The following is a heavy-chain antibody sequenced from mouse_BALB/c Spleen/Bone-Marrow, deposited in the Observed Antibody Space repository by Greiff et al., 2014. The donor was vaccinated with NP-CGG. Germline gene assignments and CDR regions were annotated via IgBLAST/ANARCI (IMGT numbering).Heavy chain of an antibody. Sequence: VQLQQSGPELVKPGASAKVSCKASGYAFTSYNMYWVKQSHGKSLEWIGHIDPFNGGTSYNQRFKGKATLTVDKSASTAYMHLNSLTSEDSAVYYCAREDYGKGFAYWGQGTLVTVSA. J-gene: IGHJ3*01. D-gene: IGHD2-1*01. CDR1: GYAFTSYN. CDR3: AREDYGKGFAY. V-gene: IGHV1S135*01. CDR2: IDPFNGGT.